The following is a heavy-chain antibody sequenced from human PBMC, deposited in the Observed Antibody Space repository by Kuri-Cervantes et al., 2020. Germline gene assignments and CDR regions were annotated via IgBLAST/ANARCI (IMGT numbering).Heavy chain of an antibody. J-gene: IGHJ5*02. CDR3: ARGGTYRFDP. CDR2: IYYSGST. V-gene: IGHV4-61*01. D-gene: IGHD1-14*01. CDR1: GGSVSSRSYF. Sequence: SETLSLTCTVSGGSVSSRSYFWSWIRQPPGKGLEWIGYIYYSGSTNYNPSLKSRVTISVDTSKNQFSLKLSSVTAADTAVYYCARGGTYRFDPWGQGTLVTVSS.